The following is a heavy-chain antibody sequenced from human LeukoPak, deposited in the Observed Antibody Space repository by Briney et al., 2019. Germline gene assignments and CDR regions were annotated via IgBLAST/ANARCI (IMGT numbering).Heavy chain of an antibody. J-gene: IGHJ6*03. V-gene: IGHV3-74*01. Sequence: PGGSLRLSCAASGFTFSSDWMHWVRQAPGKGLVWVSRINSDGSSTSYADSVKGRFTISRDNAKNTLYLQMNSLRAEDTAVYYCARAANIDPKDSMVVKVYYYYYMDVWGKGTTVTVSS. CDR3: ARAANIDPKDSMVVKVYYYYYMDV. D-gene: IGHD4-23*01. CDR2: INSDGSST. CDR1: GFTFSSDW.